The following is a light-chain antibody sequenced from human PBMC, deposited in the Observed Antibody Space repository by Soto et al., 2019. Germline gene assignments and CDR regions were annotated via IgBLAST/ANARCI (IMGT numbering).Light chain of an antibody. J-gene: IGKJ5*01. V-gene: IGKV1-39*01. CDR3: QQSYSTLIT. CDR1: QDINKN. CDR2: AAS. Sequence: DLQMTQSPSSLSASVGDRVTITCQASQDINKNLIWYQQKPGKAPKLLIYAASSLQSGVPSRFSGSGSGTDFTLTISSLQPEDFATYYCQQSYSTLITFGQGTRLEIK.